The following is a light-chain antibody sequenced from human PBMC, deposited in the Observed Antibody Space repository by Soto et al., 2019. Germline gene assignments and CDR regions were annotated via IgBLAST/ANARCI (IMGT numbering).Light chain of an antibody. CDR1: SSDVGGYNF. Sequence: QSALTQPRSVSGSPGQSVTISCTGTSSDVGGYNFVPWYQQHPGKAPKLMIYDVSKRPSGVPDRFSGSKSGNTASLTISGLQAEDEADYYCCSYAASYTWVFGGGTKLTVL. V-gene: IGLV2-11*01. CDR2: DVS. J-gene: IGLJ3*02. CDR3: CSYAASYTWV.